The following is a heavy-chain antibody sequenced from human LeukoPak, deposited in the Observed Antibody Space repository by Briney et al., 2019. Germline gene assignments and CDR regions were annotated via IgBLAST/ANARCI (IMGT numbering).Heavy chain of an antibody. CDR1: GGSISSYY. V-gene: IGHV4-4*07. Sequence: SETLSLTXTVSGGSISSYYWSWIRQTAGKGLEWIGRIYTSGSTNYNPSLKSRVTMSVDTSKNHFSLKLSSVTAADTAVYYCARDGAFTVIGFDYWGQGTLVTVSS. D-gene: IGHD4-11*01. J-gene: IGHJ4*02. CDR3: ARDGAFTVIGFDY. CDR2: IYTSGST.